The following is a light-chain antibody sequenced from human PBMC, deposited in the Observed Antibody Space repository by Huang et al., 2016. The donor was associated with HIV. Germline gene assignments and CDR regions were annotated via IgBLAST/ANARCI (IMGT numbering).Light chain of an antibody. J-gene: IGKJ4*01. V-gene: IGKV3-11*01. CDR3: QQRSTWPLT. CDR2: DTS. Sequence: PGGTGTISCKASQSVGSYVAWYQQRPGQSPRLLLYDTSNRAAGIPSRFSGSWSGTDFTLTISGLESEDLGVFYCQQRSTWPLTFGGGPSWR. CDR1: QSVGSY.